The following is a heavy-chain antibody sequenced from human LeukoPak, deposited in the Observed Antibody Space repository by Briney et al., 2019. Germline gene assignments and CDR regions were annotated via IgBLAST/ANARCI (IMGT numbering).Heavy chain of an antibody. D-gene: IGHD2-15*01. Sequence: ASVKVSCKASGYTFTSYAMHWVRQAPGQRLEWMGWINAGNGNTKYSQKFQGRVTITRDTSASTAYMELSSPRSEDTAVYYCARGQVDCSGGSCYSFFTGWGQGTLVTVSS. CDR3: ARGQVDCSGGSCYSFFTG. CDR1: GYTFTSYA. J-gene: IGHJ4*02. CDR2: INAGNGNT. V-gene: IGHV1-3*01.